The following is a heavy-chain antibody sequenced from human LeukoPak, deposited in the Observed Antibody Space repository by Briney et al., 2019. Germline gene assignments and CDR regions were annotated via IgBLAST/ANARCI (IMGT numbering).Heavy chain of an antibody. CDR1: GFTFDDYG. V-gene: IGHV3-20*04. D-gene: IGHD2-2*01. CDR3: ARSRGSSTSYPDY. Sequence: GGSLRLSCAASGFTFDDYGMSWVRHAPGKGLEWVSGINWNGGSTGYADSVKGRFTISRDNAKNSLYLQMNSLRAEDTDLYYCARSRGSSTSYPDYWGQGTLVTVSS. CDR2: INWNGGST. J-gene: IGHJ4*02.